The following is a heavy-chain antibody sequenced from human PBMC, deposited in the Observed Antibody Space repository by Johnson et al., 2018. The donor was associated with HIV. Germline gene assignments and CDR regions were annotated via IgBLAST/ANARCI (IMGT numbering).Heavy chain of an antibody. J-gene: IGHJ3*01. CDR2: MSYDGSDK. D-gene: IGHD5-18*01. Sequence: VQLVESWGGVVQPGRSLRLSCAVSGFTLSSYVMHWVRQAPGKGLEWVAVMSYDGSDKYYADSVKGRFTISRDNSKNTLYLQMNSLRAEDPAVYYCARAPWAGYSYGLLDWGQGTMVTVSS. CDR1: GFTLSSYV. CDR3: ARAPWAGYSYGLLD. V-gene: IGHV3-30*04.